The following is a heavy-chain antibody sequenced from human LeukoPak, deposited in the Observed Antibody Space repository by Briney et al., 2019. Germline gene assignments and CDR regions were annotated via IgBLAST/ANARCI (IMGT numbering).Heavy chain of an antibody. CDR1: GFTFNSYA. D-gene: IGHD6-13*01. CDR3: AKGGEQQRYYYYYGMDV. Sequence: PGRSLRLSCAASGFTFNSYAMGWVRQAPGRGLEWVSAISGSGGSTYYADSVKGRFTISRDNSKNTLYLQMNSLRAEDTAVYYCAKGGEQQRYYYYYGMDVWGQGTTVTVSS. V-gene: IGHV3-23*01. J-gene: IGHJ6*02. CDR2: ISGSGGST.